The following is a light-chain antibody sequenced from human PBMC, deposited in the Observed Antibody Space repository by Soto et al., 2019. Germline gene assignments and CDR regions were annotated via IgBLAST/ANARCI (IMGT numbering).Light chain of an antibody. Sequence: EIVLTQSPGTLSLSPGERATLSCRASESVSTNYLAWYQQKPGQAPRLLIYGASSRATGIPDRFSGSGSGTDFNLTISRLEPEDFAVYHCQPYGSSPLTFGGGTKVEIK. V-gene: IGKV3-20*01. CDR3: QPYGSSPLT. J-gene: IGKJ4*01. CDR2: GAS. CDR1: ESVSTNY.